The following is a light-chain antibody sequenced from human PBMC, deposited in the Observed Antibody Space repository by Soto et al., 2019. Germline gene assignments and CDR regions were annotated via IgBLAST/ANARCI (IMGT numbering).Light chain of an antibody. V-gene: IGKV3-11*01. J-gene: IGKJ2*01. CDR2: DAS. CDR3: QQRGNWPPT. Sequence: EIVLTQSPATLSLSPGERATLSCRASQSVSSYLAWYQQKPGQAPRLLIYDASNRATGIPARFSGSGSGTDFTLTISSLEPEDVAVYYCQQRGNWPPTFGQGTKLEIK. CDR1: QSVSSY.